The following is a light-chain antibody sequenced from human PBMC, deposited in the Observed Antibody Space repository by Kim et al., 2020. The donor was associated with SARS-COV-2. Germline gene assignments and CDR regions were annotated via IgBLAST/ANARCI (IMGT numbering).Light chain of an antibody. V-gene: IGLV2-11*01. CDR2: DVS. CDR3: CSYAGSYIRYV. J-gene: IGLJ1*01. Sequence: SGTISCNGTSSDVGGYNYVSWCQQHPGKAPKLMIYDVSKRPSGVPDRFSGSKSGNTASLTISGLQAEDEADYYCCSYAGSYIRYVFGTGTKVTVL. CDR1: SSDVGGYNY.